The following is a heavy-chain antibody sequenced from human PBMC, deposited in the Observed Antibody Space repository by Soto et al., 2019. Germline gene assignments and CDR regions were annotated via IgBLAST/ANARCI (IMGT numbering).Heavy chain of an antibody. CDR2: ISGSGGST. Sequence: ETLSLTCAVYGGSFSGYYWSWIRQSPGKGLEWVSGISGSGGSTYYGDTVKGRFTISRDISKNTLYLQMNSLRAEDTAVYYCAKNGDYGWFDPWGQGTLVTVSS. CDR3: AKNGDYGWFDP. J-gene: IGHJ5*02. CDR1: GGSFSGYY. V-gene: IGHV3-23*01. D-gene: IGHD4-17*01.